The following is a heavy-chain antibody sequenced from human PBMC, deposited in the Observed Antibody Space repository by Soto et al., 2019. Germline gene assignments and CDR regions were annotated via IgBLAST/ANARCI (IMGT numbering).Heavy chain of an antibody. V-gene: IGHV4-59*01. CDR3: ARSTSYENGRYYFDY. J-gene: IGHJ4*02. CDR1: GGSISSYY. D-gene: IGHD3-10*01. CDR2: IYYSGST. Sequence: SETLSLTCTVSGGSISSYYWSWIRQPPGKGLEWIGYIYYSGSTNYNPSLKSRVTISVDTSKNQFSLKLSSVTAADTAVYYCARSTSYENGRYYFDYWGQGTLVTVSS.